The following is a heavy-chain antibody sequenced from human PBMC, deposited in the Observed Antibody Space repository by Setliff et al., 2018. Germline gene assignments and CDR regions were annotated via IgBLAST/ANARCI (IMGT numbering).Heavy chain of an antibody. CDR3: ARGTDYHGSGSYWAKDV. V-gene: IGHV1-2*02. Sequence: ASVKVSCKASGYTFTGHYIHWVRQAPGQGLVWMGWINPRTGVTNSAQKFQGRVTMTRDTSITTVHMDLSRLKSDDTAVYYCARGTDYHGSGSYWAKDVWGKGTTVTVSS. CDR1: GYTFTGHY. J-gene: IGHJ6*04. CDR2: INPRTGVT. D-gene: IGHD3-10*01.